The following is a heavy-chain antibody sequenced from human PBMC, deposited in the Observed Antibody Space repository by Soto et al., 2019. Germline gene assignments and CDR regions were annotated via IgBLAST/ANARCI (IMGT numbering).Heavy chain of an antibody. CDR3: AREERHSLYGMDV. D-gene: IGHD1-1*01. V-gene: IGHV4-61*01. Sequence: SETLSLTCTVSGGSVSDGTYYWSWIRQPPGKGQECIGNIHYSGSTKYNPTLKSRVTVSVDTSKNQFSLKLSSVTAADTAVYYCAREERHSLYGMDVWGQGTTVTVSS. CDR2: IHYSGST. CDR1: GGSVSDGTYY. J-gene: IGHJ6*02.